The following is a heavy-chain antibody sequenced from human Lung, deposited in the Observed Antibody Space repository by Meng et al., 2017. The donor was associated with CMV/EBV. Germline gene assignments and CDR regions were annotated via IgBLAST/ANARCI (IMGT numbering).Heavy chain of an antibody. CDR3: ARVAIRSGYGMDV. CDR2: ISAAGDT. J-gene: IGHJ6*02. Sequence: GFLSPSXLASGFSLSYYDMHWVRQVPGKGLEWDSAISAAGDTYYPDSVKGRFSVSRHNAANSFFLQMNGLRAGDTAVYYCARVAIRSGYGMDVWGQGTTVTVSS. D-gene: IGHD3-3*01. V-gene: IGHV3-13*01. CDR1: GFSLSYYD.